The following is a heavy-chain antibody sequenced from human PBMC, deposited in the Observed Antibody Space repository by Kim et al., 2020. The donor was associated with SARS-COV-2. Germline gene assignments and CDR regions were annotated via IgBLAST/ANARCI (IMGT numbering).Heavy chain of an antibody. CDR1: GFTFSSYA. CDR2: ISYDGSNK. CDR3: ARGDSGSYLSFDY. J-gene: IGHJ4*02. V-gene: IGHV3-30*04. D-gene: IGHD1-26*01. Sequence: GGSLRLSCAASGFTFSSYAMHWVRQAPGKGLEWVAVISYDGSNKYYADSVKGRFTISRDNSKNTLYLQMNSLRAEDTAVYYCARGDSGSYLSFDYCGQGT.